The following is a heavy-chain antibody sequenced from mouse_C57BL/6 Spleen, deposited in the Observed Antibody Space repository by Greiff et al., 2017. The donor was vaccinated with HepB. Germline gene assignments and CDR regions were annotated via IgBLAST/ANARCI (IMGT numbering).Heavy chain of an antibody. CDR3: ARHGQLGRRYYAMDY. CDR2: ISNLAYSI. V-gene: IGHV5-15*01. Sequence: EVQLVESGGGLVQPGGSLKLSCAASGFTFSDYGMAWVRQAPRKGPEWVAFISNLAYSIYYADTVTGRFTISRENAKNTLYLEMSSLRSEDTAMYYCARHGQLGRRYYAMDYWGQGTSVTVSS. J-gene: IGHJ4*01. D-gene: IGHD4-1*02. CDR1: GFTFSDYG.